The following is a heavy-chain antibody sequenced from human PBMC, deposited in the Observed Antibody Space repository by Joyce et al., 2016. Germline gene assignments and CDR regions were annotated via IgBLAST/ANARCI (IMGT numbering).Heavy chain of an antibody. D-gene: IGHD2-8*01. Sequence: EVQLVESGGGLVKPGGSLSLSCAASGFTFSSYSRSWVRQAPGKGLEWVSYLSSSSSYLEYTDSVKGRFTITRDNAKNSLYLQMNSLRVEDTAVYYCARSSCTNGIFDYWGQGTLITVSS. V-gene: IGHV3-21*01. CDR3: ARSSCTNGIFDY. J-gene: IGHJ4*02. CDR2: LSSSSSYL. CDR1: GFTFSSYS.